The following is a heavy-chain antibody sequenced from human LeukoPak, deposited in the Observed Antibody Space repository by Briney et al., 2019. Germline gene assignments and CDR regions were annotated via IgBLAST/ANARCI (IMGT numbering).Heavy chain of an antibody. V-gene: IGHV4-4*09. CDR2: IYTSGST. J-gene: IGHJ4*02. Sequence: SETLSLTCTVSGGSISSYYWSWIRQPPGKGLEWIGYIYTSGSTNYNPSLKSRVTISVDTSKNQFSLKLSSVTAADTAVYYCASGITMIVPSYWGQGTLVTVSS. D-gene: IGHD3-22*01. CDR1: GGSISSYY. CDR3: ASGITMIVPSY.